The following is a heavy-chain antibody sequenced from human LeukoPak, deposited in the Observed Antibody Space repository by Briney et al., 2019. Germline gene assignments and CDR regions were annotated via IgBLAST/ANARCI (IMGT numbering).Heavy chain of an antibody. V-gene: IGHV4-59*01. CDR2: IYYSGST. Sequence: SETLSLTCTVSGGSISSYYWSWIRQPPGKGLEWIGCIYYSGSTNYNPSLKSRVTMSIDTSKNQFSLKLSSVTAADTAVYYCTRTYSSSSIDYWGQGALVTVSS. D-gene: IGHD6-6*01. CDR1: GGSISSYY. CDR3: TRTYSSSSIDY. J-gene: IGHJ4*02.